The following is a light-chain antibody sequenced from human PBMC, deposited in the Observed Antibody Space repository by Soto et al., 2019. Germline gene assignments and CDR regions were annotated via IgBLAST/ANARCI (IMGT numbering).Light chain of an antibody. CDR1: SGHNTYA. V-gene: IGLV4-69*02. Sequence: QSVLTQSPSASASLGASVRLTCTLSSGHNTYAIAWHQQEPGKGPRFLMKVDSDGRHIKGDGIPDRFSGSSSGTDRYLTISSLHSEDEAEYYCQTWGNSIPVVFGGGTKLTVL. J-gene: IGLJ2*01. CDR3: QTWGNSIPVV. CDR2: VDSDGRH.